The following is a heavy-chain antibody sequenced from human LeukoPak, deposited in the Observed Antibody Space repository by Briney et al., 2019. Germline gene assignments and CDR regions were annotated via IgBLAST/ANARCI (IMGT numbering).Heavy chain of an antibody. CDR3: ARGARVVVPAALDY. J-gene: IGHJ4*02. Sequence: SETLSLTCVIYEGSLCGYCVSCVRQPPGKRQEWIGEINHSGSTNYNPSLKSRVTISVDTSNNQFSLKLSSVTAADTAVYYCARGARVVVPAALDYWGQGSLVTVSS. CDR2: INHSGST. D-gene: IGHD2-2*01. CDR1: EGSLCGYC. V-gene: IGHV4-34*01.